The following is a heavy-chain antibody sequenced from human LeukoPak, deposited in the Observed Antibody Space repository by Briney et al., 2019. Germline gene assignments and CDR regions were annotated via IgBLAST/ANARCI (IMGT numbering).Heavy chain of an antibody. V-gene: IGHV3-33*01. CDR3: ARVRGGQWLVLNY. CDR1: GFTFSSYG. CDR2: IWYDGSNK. Sequence: GGSLRLSCAASGFTFSSYGMHWVRQAPGKGLEWVAVIWYDGSNKYYADSVKGRFTIYRDNSKNTLYLQMNSLRAEDTAVYYCARVRGGQWLVLNYWGQGTLVTVSS. D-gene: IGHD6-19*01. J-gene: IGHJ4*02.